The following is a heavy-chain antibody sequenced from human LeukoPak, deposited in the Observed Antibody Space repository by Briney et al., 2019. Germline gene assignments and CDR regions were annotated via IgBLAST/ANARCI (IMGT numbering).Heavy chain of an antibody. Sequence: GGSLRLSCAASGFTFSSYAMSWVRQAPGKGLEWVSAISGSGGSTYYADSVKGRFTISRDNSKNTLYLQMNSLRAEDTAVYYCAAGGDRYGDYSWFDPWGQGTLVTVSS. CDR3: AAGGDRYGDYSWFDP. CDR2: ISGSGGST. CDR1: GFTFSSYA. V-gene: IGHV3-23*01. J-gene: IGHJ5*02. D-gene: IGHD4-17*01.